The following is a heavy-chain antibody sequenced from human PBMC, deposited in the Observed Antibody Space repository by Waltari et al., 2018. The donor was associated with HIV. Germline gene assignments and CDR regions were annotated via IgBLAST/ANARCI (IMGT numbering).Heavy chain of an antibody. CDR2: IYSDGST. J-gene: IGHJ5*01. CDR1: GFSVSNKL. D-gene: IGHD6-6*01. V-gene: IGHV3-53*02. CDR3: ARERYTRSSGRGNWFDS. Sequence: EVQLVETGGACILPVGYMRRTCADSGFSVSNKLLSLVLQAPGKGLECVSVIYSDGSTFYADSVRGRFTMSRDTSKNMVYLQMNSLRVEDTAVYYCARERYTRSSGRGNWFDSWGQGTLVTVSS.